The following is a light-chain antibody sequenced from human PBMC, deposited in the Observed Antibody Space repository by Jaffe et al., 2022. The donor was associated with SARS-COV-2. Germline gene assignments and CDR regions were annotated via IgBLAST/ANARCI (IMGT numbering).Light chain of an antibody. CDR1: QGISNY. CDR3: QKYDSAPYT. J-gene: IGKJ2*01. CDR2: AAS. Sequence: DIQMTQSPSSLSASVGDRVTITCRASQGISNYLAWYQQRPGKVPKLLIDAASTLQSGVPSRFRGSGSGTDFTLTISSLQPEDVATYYCQKYDSAPYTFGQGTKLEIK. V-gene: IGKV1-27*01.